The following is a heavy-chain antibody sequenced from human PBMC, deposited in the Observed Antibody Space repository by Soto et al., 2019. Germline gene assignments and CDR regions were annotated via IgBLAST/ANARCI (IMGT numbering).Heavy chain of an antibody. CDR1: GFTFSSYW. Sequence: GGSLRLSCAASGFTFSSYWMSWVRQAPGKGLEWVASIKQDGSEKYYVDSVKGRFTISRDNAKNSLYLQMNSLRAEDTDVYYCARVFSGWRNFDYWGQGTLVTVSS. D-gene: IGHD6-19*01. CDR2: IKQDGSEK. CDR3: ARVFSGWRNFDY. J-gene: IGHJ4*02. V-gene: IGHV3-7*05.